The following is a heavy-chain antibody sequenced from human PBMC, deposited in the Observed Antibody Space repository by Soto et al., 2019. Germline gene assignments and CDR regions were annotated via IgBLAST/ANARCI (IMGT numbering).Heavy chain of an antibody. CDR2: VSHDGRNT. D-gene: IGHD6-19*01. CDR3: AKGGRQWLVTSDFNY. J-gene: IGHJ4*02. CDR1: GFTFSDYA. V-gene: IGHV3-30*18. Sequence: VQLVESGGGVVQPGRSLRLSCAASGFTFSDYAMHWVRQAPGKGLEWVAVVSHDGRNTHYADSVKRRFTISRDSSKNTVSLERTNLRAEDTAVYYCAKGGRQWLVTSDFNYWVQGALVTVSS.